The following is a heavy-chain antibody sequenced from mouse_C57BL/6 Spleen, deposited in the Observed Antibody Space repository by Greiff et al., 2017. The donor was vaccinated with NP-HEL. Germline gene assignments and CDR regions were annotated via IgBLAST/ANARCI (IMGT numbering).Heavy chain of an antibody. Sequence: VKLQESGAELVRPGTSVKVSCKASGYAFTNYLIEWVKQRPGQGLEWIGVINPGSGGTNYNEKFKGKATLTADKSSSTAYMQLSSLTSEDSAVYFCAGEDYGNYEDYWGQGTTLTVSS. CDR1: GYAFTNYL. V-gene: IGHV1-54*01. D-gene: IGHD2-1*01. J-gene: IGHJ2*01. CDR3: AGEDYGNYEDY. CDR2: INPGSGGT.